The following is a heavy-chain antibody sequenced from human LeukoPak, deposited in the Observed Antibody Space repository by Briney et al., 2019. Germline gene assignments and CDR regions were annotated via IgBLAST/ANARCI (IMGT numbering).Heavy chain of an antibody. CDR1: GFTFSSYS. J-gene: IGHJ4*02. D-gene: IGHD6-19*01. Sequence: PGGSLRLSCAASGFTFSSYSMNWVRQAPGKGLEGVSYISSSSSSTIYYADSVEGRFTISRDNAKNSLYLQMNSLRAEDTAVYYCARSGSIAVAGTFDYWGQGTLVTVFS. V-gene: IGHV3-48*01. CDR3: ARSGSIAVAGTFDY. CDR2: ISSSSSSTI.